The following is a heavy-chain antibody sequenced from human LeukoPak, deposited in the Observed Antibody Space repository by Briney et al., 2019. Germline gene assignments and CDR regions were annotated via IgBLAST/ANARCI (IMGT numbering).Heavy chain of an antibody. J-gene: IGHJ4*02. CDR1: GNYW. V-gene: IGHV3-74*01. Sequence: PRGSLRLSCAASGNYWMHWVRQAPGKGLVWVSHINSDGSWTSYADSVKGRFTISKDNAKNTVCLQMNNLRAEDTAVYYCVSFYETYWGRGTLVTVSS. CDR2: INSDGSWT. CDR3: VSFYETY. D-gene: IGHD2/OR15-2a*01.